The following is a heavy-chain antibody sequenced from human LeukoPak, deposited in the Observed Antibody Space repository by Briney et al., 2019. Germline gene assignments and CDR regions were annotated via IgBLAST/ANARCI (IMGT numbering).Heavy chain of an antibody. D-gene: IGHD1-26*01. CDR3: ARHGPRIQWELRENDAFDI. CDR2: IYYSEST. J-gene: IGHJ3*02. V-gene: IGHV4-39*01. CDR1: GVSISSSSYY. Sequence: SETLSLTCTVSGVSISSSSYYWGWIRQPPGKGLEWIGSIYYSESTYYNPSLKSRVTISVDTSKNQFSLKLRSVTAADTDVYYCARHGPRIQWELRENDAFDIWGQGTMVTVSS.